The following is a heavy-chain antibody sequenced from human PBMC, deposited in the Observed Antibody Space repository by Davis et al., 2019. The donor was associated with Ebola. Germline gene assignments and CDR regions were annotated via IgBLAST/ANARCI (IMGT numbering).Heavy chain of an antibody. D-gene: IGHD5-18*01. CDR2: ISYDGSNK. CDR1: GFTFSSYG. J-gene: IGHJ4*02. Sequence: GGSLRLSCAASGFTFSSYGMHWVRQAPGKGLEWVAVISYDGSNKYYADSVKGRFTISRDNSKNTLYLQMNSLRAEDTALSFCAKRVRGYSYGTFDNWGQGTLVTVSS. CDR3: AKRVRGYSYGTFDN. V-gene: IGHV3-30*18.